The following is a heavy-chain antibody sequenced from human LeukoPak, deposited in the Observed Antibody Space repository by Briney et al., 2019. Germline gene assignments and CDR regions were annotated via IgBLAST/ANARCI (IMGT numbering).Heavy chain of an antibody. D-gene: IGHD3-3*02. J-gene: IGHJ4*02. Sequence: PSETLSLTCTVSDGSISSYFWNWIRQPAGKGLEWIGRIYTSGSTNYSPSLKSRVTTSVDTSKNQFSVKLSSVTAADTAVYYCARDGENSIVAPLDYWGQGTLVTVSS. CDR1: DGSISSYF. CDR3: ARDGENSIVAPLDY. CDR2: IYTSGST. V-gene: IGHV4-4*07.